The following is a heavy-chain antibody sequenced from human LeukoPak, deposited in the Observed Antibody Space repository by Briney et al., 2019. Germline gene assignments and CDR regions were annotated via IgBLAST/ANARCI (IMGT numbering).Heavy chain of an antibody. D-gene: IGHD2-15*01. CDR2: IYTSGST. V-gene: IGHV4-4*07. J-gene: IGHJ6*02. Sequence: SETLSLTCTVSGGSISSYYWSWIRQPAGKGLEWIGRIYTSGSTNYNPSLKSRVTMSVDTSKNQFSLKLSSVTAADTAVYYCARGEDFGQAPGSYGYYGMDVWGQGTTVTVSS. CDR1: GGSISSYY. CDR3: ARGEDFGQAPGSYGYYGMDV.